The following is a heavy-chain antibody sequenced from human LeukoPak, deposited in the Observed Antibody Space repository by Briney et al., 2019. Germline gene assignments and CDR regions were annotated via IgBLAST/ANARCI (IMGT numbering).Heavy chain of an antibody. CDR3: ARGGRLLGKFDY. V-gene: IGHV4-59*01. Sequence: SETLSLTCAVYGGSFSGYYWSWIRQPPGKGLEWIGYIYYSGSTNYNPSLKSRVTISVDTFTNQFSLKLSSVTAADTAVYFCARGGRLLGKFDYWGQGTLVTVSS. CDR1: GGSFSGYY. CDR2: IYYSGST. J-gene: IGHJ4*02. D-gene: IGHD3-22*01.